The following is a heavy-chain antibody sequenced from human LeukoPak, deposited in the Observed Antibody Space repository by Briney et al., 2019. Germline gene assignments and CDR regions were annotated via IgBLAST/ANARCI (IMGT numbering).Heavy chain of an antibody. D-gene: IGHD3-3*01. CDR2: IYYSGST. V-gene: IGHV4-39*01. CDR1: GGSISSSSYY. J-gene: IGHJ5*02. CDR3: ARRQLRFPFDP. Sequence: SETLSLTCTVSGGSISSSSYYWGWIRQPPGKGLEWIGSIYYSGSTYYNPSLKSRVTISVDTSKNQFSLKLSSVTAADTAVYYCARRQLRFPFDPWGQGTLVTVSS.